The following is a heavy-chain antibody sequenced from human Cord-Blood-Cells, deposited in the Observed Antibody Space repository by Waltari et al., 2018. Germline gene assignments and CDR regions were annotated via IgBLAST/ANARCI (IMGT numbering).Heavy chain of an antibody. J-gene: IGHJ2*01. D-gene: IGHD5-12*01. CDR1: GYSISSGYY. CDR3: ARVYSGYESYWYFDL. CDR2: IYHSGGT. V-gene: IGHV4-38-2*01. Sequence: QVQLQESGPGLVKPSETLSLTCAVSGYSISSGYYWGWIRQPPGKGLEWIGSIYHSGGTYYNPSLKCRVTISVDTSKNQFSLKLSSVTAADTAVYYCARVYSGYESYWYFDLWGRSTLVTVSS.